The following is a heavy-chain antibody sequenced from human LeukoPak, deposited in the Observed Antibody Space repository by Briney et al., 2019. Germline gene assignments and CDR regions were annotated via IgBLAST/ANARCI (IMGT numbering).Heavy chain of an antibody. CDR3: ARGGFDY. J-gene: IGHJ4*02. CDR2: ITSSSSTI. CDR1: GFTFSNYS. D-gene: IGHD3-16*01. V-gene: IGHV3-48*01. Sequence: GGSLRLSCAASGFTFSNYSMNWVRQAPGKGLEWVSYITSSSSTIYYADSVKGRFTISRDNAKNSLYLQVNSLRAEDTAVYYCARGGFDYWGQGTLVTVSS.